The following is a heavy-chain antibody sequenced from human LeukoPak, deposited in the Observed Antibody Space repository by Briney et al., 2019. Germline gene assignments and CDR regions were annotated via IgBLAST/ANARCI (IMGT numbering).Heavy chain of an antibody. D-gene: IGHD2-8*01. V-gene: IGHV3-30-3*01. CDR1: GFTFSNYA. CDR2: ISYDGSNK. J-gene: IGHJ4*02. CDR3: APNPRGAYYFDY. Sequence: GGSLRLSCAASGFTFSNYAMHRVRQAPGKGLEWVAVISYDGSNKYYADSVKGRFTISRDNSKNTLYLQMNSLRAEDTAVYYCAPNPRGAYYFDYWGQGTLVTVSS.